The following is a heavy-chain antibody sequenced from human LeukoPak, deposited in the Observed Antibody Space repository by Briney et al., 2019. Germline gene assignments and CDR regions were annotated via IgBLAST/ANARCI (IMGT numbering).Heavy chain of an antibody. CDR1: GFTFSSYA. CDR2: ISGSGGST. V-gene: IGHV3-23*01. J-gene: IGHJ4*02. D-gene: IGHD3-10*01. Sequence: GGSLRLSCAASGFTFSSYAMSWVRQAPGKGLEWVSAISGSGGSTYYADSVKGRFTISRDNSKNTLYLQMNSLRAEDTAVYYCAKKGPGVRGVIYLGDYWGQGTLVTVSS. CDR3: AKKGPGVRGVIYLGDY.